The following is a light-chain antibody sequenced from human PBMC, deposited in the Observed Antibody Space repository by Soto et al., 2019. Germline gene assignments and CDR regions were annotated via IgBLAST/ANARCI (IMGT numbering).Light chain of an antibody. CDR1: TSDIGSNT. V-gene: IGLV1-44*01. J-gene: IGLJ3*02. Sequence: QSVLTQPPSVSGTPGQKITLSCSGSTSDIGSNTVNWYQQVPGTAPKLLIYANNQRPSGVPDRFSGSKSGTSASLAISGLQSEDEADYYCEAWDDSLNGPVFGGGTKLTVL. CDR2: ANN. CDR3: EAWDDSLNGPV.